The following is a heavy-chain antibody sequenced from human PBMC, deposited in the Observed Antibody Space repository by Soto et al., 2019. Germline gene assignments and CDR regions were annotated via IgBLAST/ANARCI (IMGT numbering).Heavy chain of an antibody. V-gene: IGHV6-1*01. D-gene: IGHD6-19*01. CDR3: ARDLVQNTGYSSGWHFYLDY. Sequence: SQTLSLTCAISGDSVSSNSAAWNWIRQSPSRGLEWLGRTYYRSKWYNDYAVSVKSRITINPGTSKNQFSLQLNSVTPEDTAVYYCARDLVQNTGYSSGWHFYLDYWGQGTRVTVSS. CDR1: GDSVSSNSAA. CDR2: TYYRSKWYN. J-gene: IGHJ4*02.